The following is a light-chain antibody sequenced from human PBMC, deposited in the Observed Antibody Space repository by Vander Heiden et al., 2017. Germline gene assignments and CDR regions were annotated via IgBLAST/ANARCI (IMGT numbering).Light chain of an antibody. Sequence: MVLTQPPGTLSLSPGERVTLSCRASQRVTSTSLAWYQKQPGQPPRLLIYGASSRATGIPDRFSGSGSGTDFTLTISGLEPEDVAVFYCHQYGSSPLTFGGGTKVEIK. V-gene: IGKV3-20*01. CDR1: QRVTSTS. J-gene: IGKJ4*01. CDR2: GAS. CDR3: HQYGSSPLT.